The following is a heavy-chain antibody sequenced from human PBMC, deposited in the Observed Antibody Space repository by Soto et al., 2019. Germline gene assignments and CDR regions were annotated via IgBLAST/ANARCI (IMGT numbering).Heavy chain of an antibody. CDR2: MNPKSGNT. Sequence: QVQLVQSGAEVKKPGASVKVSCKASGYTFTSYDIKWVRQATGQGLEWMGWMNPKSGNTGNAQKFHGRVTMTRNPSINTDYMELTILRSEDTDVYYCARGFRRAAAGTGDYYYYMDVSGKGTTVTVSS. V-gene: IGHV1-8*01. CDR3: ARGFRRAAAGTGDYYYYMDV. J-gene: IGHJ6*03. CDR1: GYTFTSYD. D-gene: IGHD6-13*01.